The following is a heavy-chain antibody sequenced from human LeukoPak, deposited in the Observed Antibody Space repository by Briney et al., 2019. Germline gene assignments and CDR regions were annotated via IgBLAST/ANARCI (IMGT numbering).Heavy chain of an antibody. CDR3: ARGSVGTPPPFDF. CDR1: GFTFSSYA. Sequence: GGSLRLSCAASGFTFSSYAMSWVRQTPGKGLEWVALTSFDGSNQYYADFVKGRFTISRDNSKNTLYLQMNSLRAEDTAVYYCARGSVGTPPPFDFWGQGTLVTISS. V-gene: IGHV3-30-3*01. CDR2: TSFDGSNQ. D-gene: IGHD2-15*01. J-gene: IGHJ4*02.